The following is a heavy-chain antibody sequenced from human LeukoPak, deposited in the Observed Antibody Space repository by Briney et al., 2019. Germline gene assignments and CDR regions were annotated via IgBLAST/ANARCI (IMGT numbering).Heavy chain of an antibody. Sequence: PSETLSLVCTVSGGSISSSGFYWDWIRQPPGKGLEWIGSIYQSGTTYYNPPLKSRVTIFVDTSKSQFSLKLSSVTAADTAVYYCARKKLVARGYFDYWGQGVLVTVSS. J-gene: IGHJ4*02. D-gene: IGHD6-13*01. CDR3: ARKKLVARGYFDY. CDR2: IYQSGTT. V-gene: IGHV4-39*01. CDR1: GGSISSSGFY.